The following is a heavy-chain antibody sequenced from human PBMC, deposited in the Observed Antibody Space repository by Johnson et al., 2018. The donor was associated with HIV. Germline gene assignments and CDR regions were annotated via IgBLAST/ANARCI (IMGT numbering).Heavy chain of an antibody. V-gene: IGHV3-15*01. CDR1: IFTFKNAW. CDR3: TTYYGWAFDI. CDR2: IKSKIDGGTT. Sequence: VQLVESGGGLVKPGGSLRLSCAASIFTFKNAWMSWVRQAPGKGLEWVGRIKSKIDGGTTDNAAPVKGRFTISRDDSKNTLYMQMNSLKTEDTAVYYCTTYYGWAFDIWGQGTMVTVSS. D-gene: IGHD3-10*01. J-gene: IGHJ3*02.